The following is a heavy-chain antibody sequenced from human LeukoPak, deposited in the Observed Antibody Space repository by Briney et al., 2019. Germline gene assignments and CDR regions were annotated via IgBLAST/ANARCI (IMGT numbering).Heavy chain of an antibody. J-gene: IGHJ4*02. CDR3: ARMYSSSSYFDS. CDR1: GGSISSYY. D-gene: IGHD6-6*01. CDR2: IYYSGST. V-gene: IGHV4-59*08. Sequence: SETLSLTCTVSGGSISSYYWSWIRQPPGKGLEWIGYIYYSGSTKYNPSLKSRVTISVDTSKNHSSLKLTSVTAADTAVYYCARMYSSSSYFDSWGQGTLVTVSS.